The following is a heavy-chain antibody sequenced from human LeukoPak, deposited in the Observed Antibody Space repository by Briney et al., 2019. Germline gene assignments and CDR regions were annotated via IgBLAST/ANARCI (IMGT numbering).Heavy chain of an antibody. V-gene: IGHV1-2*06. CDR1: GYTFTGYY. J-gene: IGHJ4*02. CDR2: INPNSGGT. Sequence: ASVKVSCKASGYTFTGYYIHWVRQAPGQGLEWMGRINPNSGGTNYAQKFQGRVTMTRDTSINTAYMDLSELTSDDTAVYYCASRTSCFLWGQGTLVTVSS. D-gene: IGHD2-2*01. CDR3: ASRTSCFL.